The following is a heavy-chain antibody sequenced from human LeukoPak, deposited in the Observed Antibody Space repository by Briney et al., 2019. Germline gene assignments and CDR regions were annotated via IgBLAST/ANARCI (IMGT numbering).Heavy chain of an antibody. J-gene: IGHJ4*02. CDR3: AREAYSYGHTSQAFDY. V-gene: IGHV4-34*01. CDR1: GGSFSGYY. CDR2: INHSGST. D-gene: IGHD5-18*01. Sequence: PSETLSLTCAVYGGSFSGYYWSWIRQPPGKGLEWIGEINHSGSTNYNPSLKSRVTISVHTSKNQFSLRLTSVTAADTAVYYCAREAYSYGHTSQAFDYWGQGTLVTVSS.